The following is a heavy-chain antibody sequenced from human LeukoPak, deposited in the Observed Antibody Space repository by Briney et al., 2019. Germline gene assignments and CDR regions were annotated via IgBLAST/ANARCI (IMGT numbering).Heavy chain of an antibody. CDR2: IYRSGST. CDR3: ARDGSSTPEVLPRYFDY. Sequence: SETLSLTCTVSGYSISSCYYWGWIRPPPGKVLEIIGSIYRSGSTYYTPSLKSRVTISVDTSKNQFSLKLSSVTAADTAVYYWARDGSSTPEVLPRYFDYWGQGTLVTVSS. V-gene: IGHV4-38-2*02. D-gene: IGHD1-26*01. J-gene: IGHJ4*02. CDR1: GYSISSCYY.